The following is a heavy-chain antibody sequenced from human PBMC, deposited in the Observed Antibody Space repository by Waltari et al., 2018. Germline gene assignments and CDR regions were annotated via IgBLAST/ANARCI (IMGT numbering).Heavy chain of an antibody. D-gene: IGHD4-17*01. V-gene: IGHV1-18*01. Sequence: QVQLVQSGAEVKKPGASVKVSCKASGYTFTNYGISWVRQAPGQGLEWMGWISGYNGNTKYAQKFQGRVTMTTDTSTTTAYMELRSLRSDDTAVYYCARGVTTVVSVRFDYWGQGTLVTVSS. J-gene: IGHJ4*02. CDR1: GYTFTNYG. CDR3: ARGVTTVVSVRFDY. CDR2: ISGYNGNT.